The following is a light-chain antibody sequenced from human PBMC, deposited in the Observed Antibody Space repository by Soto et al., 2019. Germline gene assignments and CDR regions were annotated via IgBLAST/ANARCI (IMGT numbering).Light chain of an antibody. CDR2: GAS. CDR3: QQYDTWPRT. Sequence: EIVMTQSPASLSVPPGERATRSFRASQSVSSNFAWYLQKPGQAPRLLIYGASTRATAVPARFTASGSGTEFTLTISSLQSDDFGVYYWQQYDTWPRTFGQGTKVEIK. V-gene: IGKV3-15*01. J-gene: IGKJ1*01. CDR1: QSVSSN.